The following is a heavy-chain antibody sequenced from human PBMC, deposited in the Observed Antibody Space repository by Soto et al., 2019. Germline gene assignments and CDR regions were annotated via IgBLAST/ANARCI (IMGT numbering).Heavy chain of an antibody. J-gene: IGHJ4*02. D-gene: IGHD2-2*02. CDR3: ARQSYCSSTRCYTVAS. CDR1: GYSLTSYW. V-gene: IGHV5-51*01. Sequence: HGESLKISCKGSGYSLTSYWIGWMRQTPGKGLEWMGMIYLGDSNIRYSPSFEGQVTISADKSITTAYLQWSSLKASDTAMYYCARQSYCSSTRCYTVASWGQGTLVTVS. CDR2: IYLGDSNI.